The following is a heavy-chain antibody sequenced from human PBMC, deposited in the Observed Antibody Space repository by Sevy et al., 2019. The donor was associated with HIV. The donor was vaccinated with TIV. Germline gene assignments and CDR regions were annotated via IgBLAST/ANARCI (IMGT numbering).Heavy chain of an antibody. CDR3: YGGDDRNSGDY. J-gene: IGHJ4*02. V-gene: IGHV4-39*01. Sequence: SETLSLTCTVSGGSITSSNYYWGWVRQPPGKGLEWIGIIYYNGNTYYYPSLKSRVTISVDTSQNQFSLRLTSMTAADTAMYYCYGGDDRNSGDYWGQGTLVTVSS. CDR1: GGSITSSNYY. CDR2: IYYNGNT. D-gene: IGHD5-12*01.